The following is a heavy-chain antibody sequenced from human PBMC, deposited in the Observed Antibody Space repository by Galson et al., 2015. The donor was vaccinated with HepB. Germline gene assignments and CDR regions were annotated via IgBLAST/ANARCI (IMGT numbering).Heavy chain of an antibody. CDR3: VVVVPAASNY. Sequence: SLRLSCAASGFTFSSYWMSWVRQAPGKGLEWVANIKQDGSEKYYVDSVKGRFTISRDNAKNSLYLQMNSLRAEGTAVYYCVVVVPAASNYWGQGTLVTVSS. J-gene: IGHJ4*02. V-gene: IGHV3-7*03. CDR1: GFTFSSYW. D-gene: IGHD2-2*01. CDR2: IKQDGSEK.